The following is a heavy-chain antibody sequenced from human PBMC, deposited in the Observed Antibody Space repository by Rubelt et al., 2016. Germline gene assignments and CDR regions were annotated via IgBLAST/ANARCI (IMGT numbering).Heavy chain of an antibody. Sequence: EVQLVESGGGLVQPGDSLRLSCAASGFDFADYAMAWVRQPPGKGLEWVSSFSNAAGGTTFYADPVKGRFTISRGTSKNTLYLQMGSLRAEDTAVYFCAKGSARTWNYADDWGQGTLVTVSS. CDR2: FSNAAGGTT. CDR3: AKGSARTWNYADD. CDR1: GFDFADYA. D-gene: IGHD1-7*01. V-gene: IGHV3-23*04. J-gene: IGHJ4*02.